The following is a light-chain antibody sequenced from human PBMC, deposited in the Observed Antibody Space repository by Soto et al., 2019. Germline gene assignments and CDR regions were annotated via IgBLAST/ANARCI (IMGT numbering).Light chain of an antibody. V-gene: IGLV1-40*01. CDR1: SSNLGAGYD. CDR3: QSFDTVLRSSV. J-gene: IGLJ3*02. Sequence: QAVLTQPPSVSGAPGQRVTISCSGTSSNLGAGYDVHWYHQVPGTAPKLLIYGNNNRASGVPDRFSGSRSGTSASLAITGLQAADEGEFYCQSFDTVLRSSVFGGGTKLTVL. CDR2: GNN.